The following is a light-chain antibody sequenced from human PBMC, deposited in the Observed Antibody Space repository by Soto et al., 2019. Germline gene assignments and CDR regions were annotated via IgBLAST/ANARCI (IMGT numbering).Light chain of an antibody. CDR2: DAS. CDR3: QQYDNLPLAR. Sequence: DIQMTQSPSSLSASVGDRVTITCQASQDISNYLNWYQQKAGKAPNLLIYDASNLEAGVPSRFSGSGSGTAIRSLHPEDIATHYCQQYDNLPLARFGGGPMVEIK. CDR1: QDISNY. J-gene: IGKJ4*02. V-gene: IGKV1-33*01.